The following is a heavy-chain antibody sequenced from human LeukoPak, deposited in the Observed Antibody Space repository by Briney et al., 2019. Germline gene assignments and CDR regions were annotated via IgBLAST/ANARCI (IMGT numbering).Heavy chain of an antibody. CDR3: AKEMGVAAGVPYYFDY. Sequence: GGSLRLSCAASGFTFNSYWMHWVRQAPGKGLVWVSRINIDGSSTNYADSVKGRFTISRDNPKNTLYLQMNSLRAEDTAVYHCAKEMGVAAGVPYYFDYWGQGTLVTVSS. J-gene: IGHJ4*02. CDR2: INIDGSST. D-gene: IGHD6-13*01. V-gene: IGHV3-74*01. CDR1: GFTFNSYW.